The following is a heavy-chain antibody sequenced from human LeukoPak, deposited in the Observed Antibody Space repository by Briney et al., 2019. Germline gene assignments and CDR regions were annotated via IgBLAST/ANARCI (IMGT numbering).Heavy chain of an antibody. CDR3: ARDWLDTSISTSGYAFDI. Sequence: SETLSLTCTVSGGSISTYYWSWIRQPPGKGLEWIGEIYHSGSTNYNPSLKSRVAISVDKSENQFSLKLSSVTAADTAVYYCARDWLDTSISTSGYAFDIWGQGTVVTVSS. CDR2: IYHSGST. V-gene: IGHV4-59*12. D-gene: IGHD3-22*01. CDR1: GGSISTYY. J-gene: IGHJ3*02.